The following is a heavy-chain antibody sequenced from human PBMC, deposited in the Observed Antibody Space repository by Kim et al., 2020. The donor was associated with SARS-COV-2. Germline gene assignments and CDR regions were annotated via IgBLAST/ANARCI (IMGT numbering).Heavy chain of an antibody. J-gene: IGHJ4*02. CDR1: GGSISSGGYY. V-gene: IGHV4-31*03. CDR2: IYYSGST. CDR3: ASLLWFGSYYFDY. D-gene: IGHD3-10*01. Sequence: SETLSLTCTVSGGSISSGGYYWSWIRQHPGKGLEWIGYIYYSGSTYYNPSLKSRVTISVDTSKNQFSLKLSSVTAADTAVYYCASLLWFGSYYFDYWGQGTLLTVSS.